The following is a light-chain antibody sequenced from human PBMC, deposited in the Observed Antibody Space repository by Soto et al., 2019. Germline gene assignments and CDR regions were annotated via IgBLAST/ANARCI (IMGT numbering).Light chain of an antibody. CDR3: SSYAGSNNYVV. V-gene: IGLV2-8*01. CDR1: SSDVGGYDR. CDR2: EVS. Sequence: QSALTQPPSASGSPGQSVTISCTGTSSDVGGYDRVSWYQQYPGKVPKLMIYEVSKRPSGVPDRFSASKSGNTASLTVSGLQTEDEADYYCSSYAGSNNYVVFGGGTKLTVL. J-gene: IGLJ2*01.